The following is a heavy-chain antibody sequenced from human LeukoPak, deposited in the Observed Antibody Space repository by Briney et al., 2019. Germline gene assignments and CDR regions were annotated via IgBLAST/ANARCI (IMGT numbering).Heavy chain of an antibody. CDR2: IIPILGIA. J-gene: IGHJ3*02. Sequence: PVASVKVSCKASGGTFSSYAISWVRPAPGQGREWMGRIIPILGIATYAQKFQGRVTITAVKSTSTAYMELSSLRSEDTAVYYCARGRIAVAGREAFDIWGQGTMVTVSS. CDR1: GGTFSSYA. V-gene: IGHV1-69*04. CDR3: ARGRIAVAGREAFDI. D-gene: IGHD6-19*01.